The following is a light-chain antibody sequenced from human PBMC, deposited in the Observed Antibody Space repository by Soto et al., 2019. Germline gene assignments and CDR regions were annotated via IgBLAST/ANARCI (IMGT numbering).Light chain of an antibody. CDR3: QQLYRYPIT. V-gene: IGKV1-5*03. CDR1: QSINSR. J-gene: IGKJ5*01. Sequence: DIQMTQSPSTLSASVGDRVTITCRASQSINSRLAWYQQKPGRPPKLLIYLASTLASRVPTRFSGGFSGTEFTLTISSLQPEDFATYYCQQLYRYPITFGQGTRLEIK. CDR2: LAS.